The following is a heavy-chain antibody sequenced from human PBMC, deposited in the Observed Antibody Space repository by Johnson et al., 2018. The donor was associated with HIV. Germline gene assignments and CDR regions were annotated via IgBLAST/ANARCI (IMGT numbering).Heavy chain of an antibody. J-gene: IGHJ3*02. D-gene: IGHD2-15*01. Sequence: VPLVESRGGLVQPGGSLRLSCSASGFTFSPYWMIWVRQAPGKGLEWVANIKEDGSEKYYVDSVKGRFTISRDTAKNSLYLQMNSLRAEDTAVYYCATDIVVVLAVTGTGAAFDIWGQGTMVTVSS. CDR3: ATDIVVVLAVTGTGAAFDI. CDR2: IKEDGSEK. CDR1: GFTFSPYW. V-gene: IGHV3-7*01.